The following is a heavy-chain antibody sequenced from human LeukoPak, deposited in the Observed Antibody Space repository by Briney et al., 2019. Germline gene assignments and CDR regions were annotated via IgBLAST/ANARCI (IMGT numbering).Heavy chain of an antibody. Sequence: PGRSLRLSCVASGFPFRDFGMHWVRQAPGKGLEWVALTRFDGINKYNPGTVQGRFSISRDNSRNTVYLQMNNLRPEDTAIYNCARDDGSGSYPGGYWGQGTLVSVSS. CDR1: GFPFRDFG. V-gene: IGHV3-33*01. D-gene: IGHD3-10*01. J-gene: IGHJ4*02. CDR3: ARDDGSGSYPGGY. CDR2: TRFDGINK.